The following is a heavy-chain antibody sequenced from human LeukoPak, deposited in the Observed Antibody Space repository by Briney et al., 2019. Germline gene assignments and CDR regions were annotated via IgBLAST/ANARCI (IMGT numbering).Heavy chain of an antibody. CDR1: GFTFNSYA. J-gene: IGHJ6*02. CDR3: ARADSTMVTGGGMDV. Sequence: GGSLRLSCAASGFTFNSYAVNWVRQAPGKGLEWVAFISFDGSNEYYRGSVKGRFTISRDNSKNTLYLQMNGLTIEDTAVYYCARADSTMVTGGGMDVWGQGITVTVSS. D-gene: IGHD5-18*01. V-gene: IGHV3-30*14. CDR2: ISFDGSNE.